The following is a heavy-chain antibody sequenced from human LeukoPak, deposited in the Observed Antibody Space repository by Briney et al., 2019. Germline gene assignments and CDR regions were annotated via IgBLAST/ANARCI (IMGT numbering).Heavy chain of an antibody. CDR2: IYHSGST. Sequence: SETLSLTCAVSGGSISSSNWWSWVRQPPGKGLEWIGEIYHSGSTNYNPSLKSRVTISVDKSKNQFSLKLSSVTAADTAVYYCARPVVAATTPDTFDIWGQGTMVTVSS. D-gene: IGHD2-15*01. J-gene: IGHJ3*02. CDR3: ARPVVAATTPDTFDI. V-gene: IGHV4-4*02. CDR1: GGSISSSNW.